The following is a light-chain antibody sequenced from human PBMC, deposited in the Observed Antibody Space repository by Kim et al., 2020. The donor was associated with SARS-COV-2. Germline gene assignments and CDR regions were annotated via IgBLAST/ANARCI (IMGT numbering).Light chain of an antibody. CDR2: DTT. CDR3: LLSYSGVWV. J-gene: IGLJ3*02. Sequence: QAVVTQEPSLTVSPGETVTLTCSSSTGPVTSSHFPYWFQQRPGQAPRTLISDTTNTHSWTPARFSGSLLGDKAALTLSGAQPEDEADYYCLLSYSGVWVSGGGTRLIVL. CDR1: TGPVTSSHF. V-gene: IGLV7-46*01.